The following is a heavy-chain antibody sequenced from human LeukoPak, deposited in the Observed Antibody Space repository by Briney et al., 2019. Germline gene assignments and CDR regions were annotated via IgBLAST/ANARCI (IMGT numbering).Heavy chain of an antibody. V-gene: IGHV4-4*02. CDR1: GGSISSSNW. D-gene: IGHD3-10*01. J-gene: IGHJ4*02. Sequence: PSETLSLTCAVSGGSISSSNWWSWVRQPPGKGLEWIGEIYHSGSTNYNPSLKSRVTISVDKSKNQFSLKLSSVTAADTAVYYCARGHLWFGETFDYWGQGTLVTVSS. CDR2: IYHSGST. CDR3: ARGHLWFGETFDY.